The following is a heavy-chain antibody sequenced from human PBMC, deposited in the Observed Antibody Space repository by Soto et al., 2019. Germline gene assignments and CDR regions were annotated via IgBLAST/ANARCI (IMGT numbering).Heavy chain of an antibody. D-gene: IGHD3-10*01. V-gene: IGHV2-5*02. CDR1: GFSLSTSGEA. CDR2: IYWDDGN. J-gene: IGHJ5*02. CDR3: AHYVSASPAGWFDP. Sequence: QITLKESGPALVKPTQTLTLTCTFSGFSLSTSGEAVGWIRQPPGEALEWLALIYWDDGNRYNPTLKTRLTITKDTSKNQVVLTLTNMDPVDIATYYCAHYVSASPAGWFDPWGQGILVTVSS.